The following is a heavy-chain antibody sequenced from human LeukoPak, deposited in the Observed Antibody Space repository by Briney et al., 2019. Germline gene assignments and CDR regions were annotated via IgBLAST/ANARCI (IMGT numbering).Heavy chain of an antibody. D-gene: IGHD5-18*01. Sequence: SETLSLTCTVSGYSISSGYYWGWIRQPPGKGLEWIGSIYHSGSTNYNPSLKSRVTISVDTSKNQFSLKLSSVTAADTAVYYCARGLPAMAPLIDYWGQGTLVTVSS. CDR1: GYSISSGYY. V-gene: IGHV4-38-2*02. CDR2: IYHSGST. J-gene: IGHJ4*02. CDR3: ARGLPAMAPLIDY.